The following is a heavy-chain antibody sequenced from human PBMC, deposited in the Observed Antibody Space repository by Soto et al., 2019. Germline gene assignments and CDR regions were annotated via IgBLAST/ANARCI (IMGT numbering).Heavy chain of an antibody. J-gene: IGHJ4*02. D-gene: IGHD2-2*03. CDR2: ISGSGGGT. V-gene: IGHV3-23*01. CDR1: GFTFSSYA. CDR3: AKDGYCSSTSCYAFDY. Sequence: GGSLRLSCAASGFTFSSYAMSWVRQAPGKGLEWVSAISGSGGGTYYADSVKGRFTISRDNSKNTLYLQMNSLRAEDTAVYYCAKDGYCSSTSCYAFDYWGQGTLVTVSS.